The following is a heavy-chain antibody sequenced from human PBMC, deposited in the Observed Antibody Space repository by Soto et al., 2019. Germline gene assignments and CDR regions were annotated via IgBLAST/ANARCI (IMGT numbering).Heavy chain of an antibody. V-gene: IGHV4-39*01. D-gene: IGHD2-15*01. Sequence: SETLSLTCTVSGGSISSSSYYWGWIRQPPGKGLEWSGRIYYSGSTYYNPSLKSRGTISVDTSKNQFSLKLSSVTAADTAVYYCARHPREYCSGGSCYPVDQDYYYGMDVWGQGTTVTVSS. CDR3: ARHPREYCSGGSCYPVDQDYYYGMDV. J-gene: IGHJ6*02. CDR2: IYYSGST. CDR1: GGSISSSSYY.